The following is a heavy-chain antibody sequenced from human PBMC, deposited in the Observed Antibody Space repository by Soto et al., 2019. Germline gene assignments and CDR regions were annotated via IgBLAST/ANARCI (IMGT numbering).Heavy chain of an antibody. V-gene: IGHV3-23*01. CDR1: GFTFSSYA. J-gene: IGHJ4*02. CDR3: AKGPHSGYNSHFFDY. CDR2: ISGSGVTT. Sequence: GGSLRLSCAASGFTFSSYAMGWVRQAPGKGLEWVSAISGSGVTTYYADSVKGRFTISRDNSKNTLYLQMNSLRAEDTAVYYCAKGPHSGYNSHFFDYWGQGTLVTVSS. D-gene: IGHD5-18*01.